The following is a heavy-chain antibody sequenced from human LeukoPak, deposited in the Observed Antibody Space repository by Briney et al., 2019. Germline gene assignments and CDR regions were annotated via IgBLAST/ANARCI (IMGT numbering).Heavy chain of an antibody. CDR2: INPSGGST. V-gene: IGHV1-46*03. D-gene: IGHD2-15*01. CDR1: GYTFTSYN. J-gene: IGHJ4*02. Sequence: ASVKVSCKASGYTFTSYNMHWVRQAPGQGLEWMGIINPSGGSTSYAQKFQGRVTMTRDTSTSTVYMELSSLRSEDTAVYYCARDSLQLLLFDYWGQGTLVTVSS. CDR3: ARDSLQLLLFDY.